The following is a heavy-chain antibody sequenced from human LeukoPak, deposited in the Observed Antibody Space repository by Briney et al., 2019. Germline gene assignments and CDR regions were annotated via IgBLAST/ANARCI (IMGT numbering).Heavy chain of an antibody. CDR1: GFTFSSYS. D-gene: IGHD4-17*01. CDR2: ISSSSSSTI. J-gene: IGHJ5*02. Sequence: PGGSLRLSCAASGFTFSSYSMNWVRQAPGKGLEWVSYISSSSSSTIYYADSVKGRFTISRDNAKNSLYLQMNSLRAEDTAVYYCARDIYGDYSTSFDPWGQGTLVTVSS. CDR3: ARDIYGDYSTSFDP. V-gene: IGHV3-48*01.